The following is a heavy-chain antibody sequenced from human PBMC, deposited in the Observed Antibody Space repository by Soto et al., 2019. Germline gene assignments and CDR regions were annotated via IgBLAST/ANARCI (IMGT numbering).Heavy chain of an antibody. CDR1: GYTFTSYG. V-gene: IGHV1-18*01. D-gene: IGHD6-19*01. Sequence: QVQLVQSGAEVKKPGASVKVSCKASGYTFTSYGISWVRQAPGQGLEWMGWISAYNGNTNYAQKLQGRVTMTTDTXSSTAYMERRSLRSDDTAVYYCARSSSGPPPDAFDIWGQGTMVTVSS. CDR3: ARSSSGPPPDAFDI. J-gene: IGHJ3*02. CDR2: ISAYNGNT.